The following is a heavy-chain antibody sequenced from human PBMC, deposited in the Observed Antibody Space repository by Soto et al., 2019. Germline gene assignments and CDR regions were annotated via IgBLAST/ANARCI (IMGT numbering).Heavy chain of an antibody. CDR3: ARGAKFSGSYRNSYFDL. CDR2: IIPIFGTA. J-gene: IGHJ2*01. V-gene: IGHV1-69*01. Sequence: QVQLVQSGAEVKKPGSSVKVSCKASGGTFSSYAISWVRQAPGQGLEWMGGIIPIFGTANYVQKFQGRVTVTADESTSTAYMELSSLRSEDTAVYYCARGAKFSGSYRNSYFDLWGRGTLVTVSS. CDR1: GGTFSSYA. D-gene: IGHD1-26*01.